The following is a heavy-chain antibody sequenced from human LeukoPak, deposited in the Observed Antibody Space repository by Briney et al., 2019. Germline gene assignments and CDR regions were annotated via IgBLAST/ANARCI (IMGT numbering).Heavy chain of an antibody. Sequence: ASVKVSCKASGYTFISYGINWVRQAPGQGLEWMGWISAYSGNTNSARKFQGRVTMTTDTSTSTAYMELRSLKSDDTAVYYCARDRARFGYSSGTHGMDVWGQGTTVTVSS. V-gene: IGHV1-18*01. D-gene: IGHD6-19*01. J-gene: IGHJ6*02. CDR3: ARDRARFGYSSGTHGMDV. CDR1: GYTFISYG. CDR2: ISAYSGNT.